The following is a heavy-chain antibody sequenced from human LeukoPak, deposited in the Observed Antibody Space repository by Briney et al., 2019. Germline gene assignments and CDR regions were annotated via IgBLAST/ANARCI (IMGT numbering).Heavy chain of an antibody. CDR2: IYSGGST. CDR3: AFHRRIAGGNWFDP. D-gene: IGHD6-13*01. V-gene: IGHV3-53*01. J-gene: IGHJ5*02. CDR1: GFTVSSNY. Sequence: GGSLRLSCAASGFTVSSNYMSWVRQAPGKGLEWVSVIYSGGSTYYADSVKGRFTISRDNSKNTLYLQMNSLRAEDTAVYYCAFHRRIAGGNWFDPWGQGTLVTVSS.